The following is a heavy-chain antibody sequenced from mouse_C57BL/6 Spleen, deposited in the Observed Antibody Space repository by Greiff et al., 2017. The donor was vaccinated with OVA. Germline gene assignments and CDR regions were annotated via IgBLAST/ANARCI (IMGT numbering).Heavy chain of an antibody. Sequence: VQLQQSGAELARPGASVKLSCKASGYTFTSYGISWVKQRTGQGLEWIGEIYPRSGNTYYNEKFKGKATLTADKSSSTAYMELRTLTSEDSAVYFCARSIYGNYPYWYFDVWGTGTTVTVSS. CDR2: IYPRSGNT. D-gene: IGHD2-1*01. J-gene: IGHJ1*03. CDR3: ARSIYGNYPYWYFDV. V-gene: IGHV1-81*01. CDR1: GYTFTSYG.